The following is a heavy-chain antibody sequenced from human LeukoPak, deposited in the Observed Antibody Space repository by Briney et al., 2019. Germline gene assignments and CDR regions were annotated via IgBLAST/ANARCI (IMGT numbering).Heavy chain of an antibody. CDR1: GGSIRSGSYY. CDR2: MYTRVTT. D-gene: IGHD5-18*01. J-gene: IGHJ6*03. CDR3: ARVYTVMGATTVDHYHYYMDV. Sequence: SQRLSLTCTVSGGSIRSGSYYWSWIRQPAGKGLEWIGPMYTRVTTNYNPSVKSRVTVSLDTSKNQISLKLSSVTAADTAIYYCARVYTVMGATTVDHYHYYMDVWGKGTTVTVSS. V-gene: IGHV4-61*02.